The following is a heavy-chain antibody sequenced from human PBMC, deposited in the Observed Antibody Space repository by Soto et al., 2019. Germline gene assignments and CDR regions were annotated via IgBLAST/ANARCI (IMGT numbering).Heavy chain of an antibody. D-gene: IGHD3-10*01. Sequence: QVQLVQSGAEVKKPGASVKVSCKASGYTFTSYGISWVRRAPGQGLEWMGWISAYNGNTNYAQKLQGRVTMTTDTSTSTAYMELRSLRSDDTAVYYCARLTLPYHYYGSGSYTSPCDYWGQGTLVTVSS. J-gene: IGHJ4*02. V-gene: IGHV1-18*01. CDR2: ISAYNGNT. CDR3: ARLTLPYHYYGSGSYTSPCDY. CDR1: GYTFTSYG.